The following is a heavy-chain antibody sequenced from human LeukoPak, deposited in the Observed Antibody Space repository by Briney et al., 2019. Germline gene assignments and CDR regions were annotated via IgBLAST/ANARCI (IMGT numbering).Heavy chain of an antibody. V-gene: IGHV4-61*01. CDR1: GGSISGGSYY. Sequence: SQTLSLTCTVSGGSISGGSYYWRWIRQPPGKGLEWIGYIYYSGSTKYNLSLKSRVTISVDTSENQLSLKLSSVTAADTAVYYCARGEYGLFDYWGQGTLVTVSS. CDR2: IYYSGST. D-gene: IGHD2/OR15-2a*01. J-gene: IGHJ4*02. CDR3: ARGEYGLFDY.